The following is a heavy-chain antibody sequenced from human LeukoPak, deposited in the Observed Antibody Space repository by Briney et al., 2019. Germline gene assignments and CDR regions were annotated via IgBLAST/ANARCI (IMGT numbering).Heavy chain of an antibody. CDR2: INPNSGGT. D-gene: IGHD2-15*01. Sequence: ASVTVSCTASGYTFTGYYMHWVRQAPGQGLEWMGWINPNSGGTNYAQKFQGRVTMTRDTSISTAYMELSRLRSDDTAVYYCARDIVVVVAATPNWFDPWGQGTLVTVSS. CDR3: ARDIVVVVAATPNWFDP. J-gene: IGHJ5*02. V-gene: IGHV1-2*02. CDR1: GYTFTGYY.